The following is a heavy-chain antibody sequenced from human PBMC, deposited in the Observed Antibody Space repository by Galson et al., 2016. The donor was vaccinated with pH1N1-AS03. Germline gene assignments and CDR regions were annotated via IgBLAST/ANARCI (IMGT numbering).Heavy chain of an antibody. CDR3: GLTGIAATGYFDY. CDR1: GFSLHTDGMR. J-gene: IGHJ4*02. Sequence: PALVKPPQTLTLTCTFSGFSLHTDGMRVSWIRQPPGKALEWLARIDWDDDQFYRTSLKTRLTISKDTSKNQVVLTLTNVGPVNTATYYCGLTGIAATGYFDYWGQGTLVTVSS. D-gene: IGHD6-13*01. CDR2: IDWDDDQ. V-gene: IGHV2-70*04.